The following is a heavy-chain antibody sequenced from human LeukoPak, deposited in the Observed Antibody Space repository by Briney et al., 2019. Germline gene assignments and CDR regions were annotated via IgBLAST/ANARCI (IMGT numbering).Heavy chain of an antibody. D-gene: IGHD2-15*01. CDR3: ARGIGYEDV. CDR1: GFTFSSYS. J-gene: IGHJ6*02. CDR2: ISSSSSTI. V-gene: IGHV3-48*04. Sequence: PGGSLRLSCAASGFTFSSYSMNWVRQAPGKGLEWVSYISSSSSTIYYADSVKGRFTISRDNAKNSLYLQMNSLRAEDTAVYYCARGIGYEDVWGQGTTVTVSS.